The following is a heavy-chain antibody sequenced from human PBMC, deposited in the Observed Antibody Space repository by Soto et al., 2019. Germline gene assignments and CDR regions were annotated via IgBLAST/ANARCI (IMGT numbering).Heavy chain of an antibody. D-gene: IGHD6-19*01. CDR1: GGTFSSYA. CDR2: IIPIFGTA. CDR3: ARAGIAVAGDTGPKQNWFDP. Sequence: QVQLVQSGAEVKKPGSSVKVSCKASGGTFSSYAISWVRQAPGQGLEWMGGIIPIFGTANYAQKFQGRVTITADESTSTAYMELSSLRSEDTAVYYCARAGIAVAGDTGPKQNWFDPWGQGTLVTVSS. J-gene: IGHJ5*02. V-gene: IGHV1-69*01.